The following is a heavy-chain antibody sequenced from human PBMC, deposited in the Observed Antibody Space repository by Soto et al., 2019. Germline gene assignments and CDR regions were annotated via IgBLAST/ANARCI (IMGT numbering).Heavy chain of an antibody. J-gene: IGHJ6*02. CDR2: MSAGGSYI. CDR1: GFTFSNYN. D-gene: IGHD5-18*01. V-gene: IGHV3-21*01. CDR3: ARDRVDTASVLTLAYYYGMDV. Sequence: EVQLVESGGGLVKPGGSLRLSCAASGFTFSNYNMNWVRQAPGKGLEWVSLMSAGGSYIYYADSVKGRFTISRDNAKNSVYLQMNSLRAEDTAVYYCARDRVDTASVLTLAYYYGMDVWGQGTAVTVSS.